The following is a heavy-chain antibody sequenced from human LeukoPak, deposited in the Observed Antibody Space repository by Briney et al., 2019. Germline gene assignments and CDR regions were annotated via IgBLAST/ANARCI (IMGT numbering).Heavy chain of an antibody. J-gene: IGHJ4*02. CDR1: GGSFSHYY. CDR3: AKAPVTTCRGAYCYPFDY. V-gene: IGHV3-23*01. Sequence: ETLSLTCAVYGGSFSHYYWTWIRQPPGKGLEWVSAISDSGNTYHADSVKGRFTISRDSSKNTLFLQMNRLRPEDAAVYYCAKAPVTTCRGAYCYPFDYWGQGTLVTVSS. D-gene: IGHD2-21*01. CDR2: ISDSGNT.